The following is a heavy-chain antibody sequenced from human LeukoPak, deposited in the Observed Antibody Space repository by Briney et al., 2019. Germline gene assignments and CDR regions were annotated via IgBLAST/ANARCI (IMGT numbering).Heavy chain of an antibody. CDR2: IYHSRST. V-gene: IGHV4-38-2*01. CDR1: GYPISSGYY. Sequence: SEPLTFTCAVSGYPISSGYYRGRTQQPPVKRLECIGNIYHSRSTYYNAALKSRVTVSVDTSKNQFSLKLSSVTAADTAVYYCARAACSSTSCYALGAFDIWGQGTMVTVSS. CDR3: ARAACSSTSCYALGAFDI. D-gene: IGHD2-2*01. J-gene: IGHJ3*02.